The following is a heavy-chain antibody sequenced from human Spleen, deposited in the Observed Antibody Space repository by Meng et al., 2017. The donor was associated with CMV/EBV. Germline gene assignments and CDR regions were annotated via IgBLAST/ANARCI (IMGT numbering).Heavy chain of an antibody. V-gene: IGHV1-2*02. Sequence: ASVKVSCKASGHTFNGYYMHWVRQAPGQGLEWMGWINPNSGGTNYAQKFQGRVTMTRDTSINTAYMEPSRLRSDDAAVYYCARDDLSYGMDVWGRGTTVTVSS. CDR3: ARDDLSYGMDV. J-gene: IGHJ6*02. CDR2: INPNSGGT. CDR1: GHTFNGYY.